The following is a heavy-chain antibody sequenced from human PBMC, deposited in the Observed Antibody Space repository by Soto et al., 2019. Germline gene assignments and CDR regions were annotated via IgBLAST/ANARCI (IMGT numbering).Heavy chain of an antibody. Sequence: PGGSLRLSCAASGFTFSSYAMHWVRQAPGKGLEWVAVIWYDGSNKYYADSVKGRFTISRDNSKNTLYLQMNSLRAEDTAVYYCARDRGMGYYDFWSGYYGPSYYYYGMDVWGQGTTVTVSS. V-gene: IGHV3-33*08. CDR2: IWYDGSNK. CDR3: ARDRGMGYYDFWSGYYGPSYYYYGMDV. D-gene: IGHD3-3*01. CDR1: GFTFSSYA. J-gene: IGHJ6*02.